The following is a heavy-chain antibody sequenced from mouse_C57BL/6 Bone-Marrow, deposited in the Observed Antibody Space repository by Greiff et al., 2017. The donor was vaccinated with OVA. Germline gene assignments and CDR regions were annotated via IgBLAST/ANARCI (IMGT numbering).Heavy chain of an antibody. V-gene: IGHV1-66*01. Sequence: VQLQQSGPELVKPGASVKISCKASGYSFTSYYIHWVKQRPGQGLEWIGWIYPGSGNTKYNEKFKGKATLTADTSSSTAYMQLSSLTSEDSAVYYCARGGSDYYGSSRAWFAYWGQGTLVTVSA. CDR3: ARGGSDYYGSSRAWFAY. CDR2: IYPGSGNT. CDR1: GYSFTSYY. D-gene: IGHD1-1*01. J-gene: IGHJ3*01.